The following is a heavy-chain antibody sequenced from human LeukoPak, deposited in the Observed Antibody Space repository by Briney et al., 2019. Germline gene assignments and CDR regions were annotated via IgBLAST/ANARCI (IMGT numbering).Heavy chain of an antibody. V-gene: IGHV4-34*01. J-gene: IGHJ3*02. CDR2: INHSGST. CDR3: ARTTTVITSAFDI. CDR1: GGSFSGYY. Sequence: SETLSLTXAVYGGSFSGYYWSWIRQPPGKGLEWIGEINHSGSTNYNPSLKSRVTISVDTSKNQFSLKLSSVTAADTAVYYCARTTTVITSAFDIWGQGTMVTVSS. D-gene: IGHD4-17*01.